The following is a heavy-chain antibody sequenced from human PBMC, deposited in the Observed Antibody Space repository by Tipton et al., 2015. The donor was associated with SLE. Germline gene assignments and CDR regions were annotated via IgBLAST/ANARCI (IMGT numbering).Heavy chain of an antibody. J-gene: IGHJ4*02. Sequence: TLSLTCTVSGDSISRSAYYWGWIRQPPGKGLEWIGHIYTSGSTNYNPSLKSRVTISVDTSKNQFSLKLSSVTAADTAVYYCASGDDLPYYFENWGQGTLVTVSS. V-gene: IGHV4-61*09. CDR2: IYTSGST. CDR1: GDSISRSAYY. CDR3: ASGDDLPYYFEN. D-gene: IGHD7-27*01.